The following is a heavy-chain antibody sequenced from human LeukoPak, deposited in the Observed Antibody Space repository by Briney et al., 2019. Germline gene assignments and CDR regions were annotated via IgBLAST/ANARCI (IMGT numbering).Heavy chain of an antibody. V-gene: IGHV4-30-4*01. CDR2: IYYSGNT. J-gene: IGHJ4*02. Sequence: SETLSLTCSVAGSSISNGDYYWSWIRQPPGKGLEWIVYIYYSGNTYYNPSLKSRVAISVDLSKNQFSLRLSSVTAADTAVYYCARDLVPGTRGYPHFDYWGQGTLVTVSS. CDR3: ARDLVPGTRGYPHFDY. D-gene: IGHD3-22*01. CDR1: GSSISNGDYY.